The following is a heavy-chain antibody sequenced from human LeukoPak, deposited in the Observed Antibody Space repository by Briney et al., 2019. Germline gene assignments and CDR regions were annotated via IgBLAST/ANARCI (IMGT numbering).Heavy chain of an antibody. CDR3: ARRAGDYSHPYDY. CDR1: GFTVSSNS. CDR2: IYTTGNT. D-gene: IGHD3-22*01. V-gene: IGHV3-53*01. J-gene: IGHJ4*02. Sequence: GGSLRLSCTVSGFTVSSNSMSWVRQAPGKGLEGGSFIYTTGNTHNSDSVKGRFTISRDSSKNTLYLQMNSLRAEDTAVYYCARRAGDYSHPYDYWGQGTLVTVSS.